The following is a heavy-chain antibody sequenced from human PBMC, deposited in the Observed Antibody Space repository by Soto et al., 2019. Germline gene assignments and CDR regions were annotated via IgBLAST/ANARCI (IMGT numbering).Heavy chain of an antibody. J-gene: IGHJ4*02. CDR1: GFTFSDYY. CDR2: ISSSGSTI. V-gene: IGHV3-11*01. CDR3: ARTSMTTRYSSYFDY. Sequence: PGGSLRLSCAASGFTFSDYYMSWIRQAPGKGLEWVSYISSSGSTIYYADSVKGRFTISRDNAKNSLYLQMNSLRAEDTAVYYCARTSMTTRYSSYFDYWGQGTLVTVSS. D-gene: IGHD5-12*01.